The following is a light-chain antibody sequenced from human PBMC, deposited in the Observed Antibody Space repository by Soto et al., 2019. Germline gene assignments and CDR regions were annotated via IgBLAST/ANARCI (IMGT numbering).Light chain of an antibody. CDR3: QQYHIWYT. Sequence: EIVLTQSPGTLSLSPGERATLSCRASPSVSGSNLAWYQQKPGQAPRLVIYGASSRATGIPDRFSGSGSGTDFTLTISRLEPEDFAVYYCQQYHIWYTFGQGTELEIK. J-gene: IGKJ2*01. CDR2: GAS. CDR1: PSVSGSN. V-gene: IGKV3-20*01.